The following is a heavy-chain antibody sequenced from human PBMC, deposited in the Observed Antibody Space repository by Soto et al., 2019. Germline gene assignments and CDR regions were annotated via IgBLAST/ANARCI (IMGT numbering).Heavy chain of an antibody. CDR3: VAGFLGYCSGGSCYDHDQF. D-gene: IGHD2-15*01. CDR2: ISSDGSEK. CDR1: GFTFSTYG. Sequence: GGSLRLSCAASGFTFSTYGMHWVRQAPGKGLEFVAVISSDGSEKYYADSVKGRFTISRDNSNSALYLQMNSLRAEDTAVYYCVAGFLGYCSGGSCYDHDQFWGQGTLVTVSS. V-gene: IGHV3-30*03. J-gene: IGHJ1*01.